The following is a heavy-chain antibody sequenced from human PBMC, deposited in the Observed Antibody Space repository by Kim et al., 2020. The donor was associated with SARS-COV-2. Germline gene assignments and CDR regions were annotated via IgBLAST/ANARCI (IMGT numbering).Heavy chain of an antibody. CDR1: GFTFSSYA. J-gene: IGHJ4*02. Sequence: GGSLRLSCAASGFTFSSYAMHWVRQAPGKGLEWVAVIWYDGSNKNYADSVKGRFTIPRDNSKNTLYLQMNSLRAEDTAVYYCAKRGYSSSWFDYWGQGTLVTVSS. CDR3: AKRGYSSSWFDY. CDR2: IWYDGSNK. V-gene: IGHV3-33*06. D-gene: IGHD6-13*01.